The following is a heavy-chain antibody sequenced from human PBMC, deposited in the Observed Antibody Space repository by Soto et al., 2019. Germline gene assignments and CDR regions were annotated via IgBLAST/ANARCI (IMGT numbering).Heavy chain of an antibody. CDR2: ISSNGGIA. J-gene: IGHJ6*03. CDR3: ARAHEPIYYYYYMDV. V-gene: IGHV3-64*01. Sequence: GGSLRLSCAASGFSFRSYPMHWVRQAPGKGLESVSAISSNGGIAYYANSVKGRFTISRDNSKNTLYLQMSSLRAEDMAVYYCARAHEPIYYYYYMDVWGKGTTVTVSS. CDR1: GFSFRSYP.